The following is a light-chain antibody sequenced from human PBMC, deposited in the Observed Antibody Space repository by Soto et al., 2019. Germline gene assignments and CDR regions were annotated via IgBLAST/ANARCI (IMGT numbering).Light chain of an antibody. CDR3: QSYDSSLSVV. V-gene: IGLV1-40*01. J-gene: IGLJ1*01. CDR2: GNS. Sequence: QSVLTQPPSVSGDPGQRVTISCTGSSSNIGAGYDVHWYQQLPGTAPKLLIYGNSNRPSGVPDRFSGSKSGTSASLAITGLQAEDEADYYCQSYDSSLSVVFGTGTKVTVL. CDR1: SSNIGAGYD.